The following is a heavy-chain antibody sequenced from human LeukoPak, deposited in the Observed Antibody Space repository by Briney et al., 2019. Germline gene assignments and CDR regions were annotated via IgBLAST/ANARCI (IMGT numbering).Heavy chain of an antibody. CDR1: GFTLSNYA. V-gene: IGHV3-30*18. J-gene: IGHJ4*02. CDR3: AKDQKWGPADYYFDS. Sequence: GRSLRLSCAASGFTLSNYAMHWVRQAPGKGLEWVTVISTDGKDKKYADSVKGRFAISRDNSKNTPDLQMNSLRAEDTAVYYCAKDQKWGPADYYFDSWGQGTLVTVSS. CDR2: ISTDGKDK. D-gene: IGHD2-2*01.